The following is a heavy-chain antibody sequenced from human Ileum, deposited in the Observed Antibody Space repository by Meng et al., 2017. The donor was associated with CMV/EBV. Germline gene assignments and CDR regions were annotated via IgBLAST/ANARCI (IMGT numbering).Heavy chain of an antibody. D-gene: IGHD1-1*01. Sequence: GESLKISCAASGFTFSSHAMSWVRQAPGKGPEWVSAISGSGGSTYYADSVKGRFTISRDNSKNTLYLQMNSLRAEDTAVYYCATRGVRSFDYWGQGTLVTVSS. CDR1: GFTFSSHA. J-gene: IGHJ4*02. V-gene: IGHV3-23*01. CDR2: ISGSGGST. CDR3: ATRGVRSFDY.